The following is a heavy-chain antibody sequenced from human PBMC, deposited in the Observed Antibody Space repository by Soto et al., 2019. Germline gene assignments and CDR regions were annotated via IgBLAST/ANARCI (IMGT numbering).Heavy chain of an antibody. V-gene: IGHV3-74*01. D-gene: IGHD3-16*01. CDR3: TSDTFGLRDT. CDR2: INPAGTIT. Sequence: XESLRLSCAASGFPFRHYWMHGVRQTPGKGLVWVSRINPAGTITNYADSVEGRFTISRDNADSALFLQMNSLSAEDTAIYYCTSDTFGLRDTWGQGTLVTVPS. CDR1: GFPFRHYW. J-gene: IGHJ5*02.